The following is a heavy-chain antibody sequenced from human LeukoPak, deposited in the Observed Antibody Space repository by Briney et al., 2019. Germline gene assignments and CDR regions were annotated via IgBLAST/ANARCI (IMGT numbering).Heavy chain of an antibody. CDR1: GLSLSSNN. CDR2: ISAGSGTV. CDR3: TRDLGLRRMI. J-gene: IGHJ2*01. V-gene: IGHV3-48*04. Sequence: PGGSLSLSCAASGLSLSSNNMHWVRQTPGGGLEWLSYISAGSGTVFSADSVKGRFSISRDNARESLFLQMSSLRVGDTGVYYCTRDLGLRRMIWGRGTLVIVSS.